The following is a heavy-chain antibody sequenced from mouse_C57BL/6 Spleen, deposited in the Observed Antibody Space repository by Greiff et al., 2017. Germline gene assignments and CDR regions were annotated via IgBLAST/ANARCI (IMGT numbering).Heavy chain of an antibody. CDR3: ASRWLLGFAY. V-gene: IGHV5-6*02. Sequence: DVMLVESGGDLVKPGGSLKLSCAASGFTFSSYGMSWVRQTPDKRLEWVATISSGGSYTYYPDSVKGRFTISRDNAKNTLYLQMSSLKSEDTAMYYCASRWLLGFAYWGQGTLVTVSA. CDR1: GFTFSSYG. CDR2: ISSGGSYT. J-gene: IGHJ3*01. D-gene: IGHD2-3*01.